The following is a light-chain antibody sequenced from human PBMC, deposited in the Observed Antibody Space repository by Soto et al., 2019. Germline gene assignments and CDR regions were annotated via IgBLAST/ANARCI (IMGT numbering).Light chain of an antibody. J-gene: IGLJ1*01. Sequence: QSVLTQPPSVSGAPGQRVTISCTGSRSDIGTGYSVHWYKQLPGTAPQLLIFGDTIRASGVPDRISGSKSGTSAYLAIAGLQPEDEADYYCAAWDDGLNGYVFGTGTKVTVL. CDR3: AAWDDGLNGYV. V-gene: IGLV1-40*01. CDR1: RSDIGTGYS. CDR2: GDT.